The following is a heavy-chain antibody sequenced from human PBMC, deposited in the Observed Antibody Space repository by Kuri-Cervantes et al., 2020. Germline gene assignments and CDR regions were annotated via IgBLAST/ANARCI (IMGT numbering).Heavy chain of an antibody. V-gene: IGHV3-11*01. D-gene: IGHD1-14*01. CDR3: AKDGHSVPDRWYFDL. Sequence: GESLKISCAASGFTFSDYYMSWIRQAPGKGLEWVSYISSSGSTIYYADSVKGRFTISRDNAKNSLYLQMNSLRAEDTALYYCAKDGHSVPDRWYFDLWGRGTLVTVSS. CDR1: GFTFSDYY. CDR2: ISSSGSTI. J-gene: IGHJ2*01.